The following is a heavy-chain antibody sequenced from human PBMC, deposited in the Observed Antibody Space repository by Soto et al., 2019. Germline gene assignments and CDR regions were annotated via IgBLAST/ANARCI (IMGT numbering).Heavy chain of an antibody. J-gene: IGHJ4*02. CDR2: ICYSGSP. CDR1: GGSISSSSYY. CDR3: AIEGLVGATYD. V-gene: IGHV4-39*02. D-gene: IGHD1-26*01. Sequence: SETLSLTSHAPGGSISSSSYYCGWISQPPGKVLEWFGSICYSGSPYSNPSLQSQVTISVDTSNTQFSLKLSSVTAADTAVYYCAIEGLVGATYDWVQGTLVTVCS.